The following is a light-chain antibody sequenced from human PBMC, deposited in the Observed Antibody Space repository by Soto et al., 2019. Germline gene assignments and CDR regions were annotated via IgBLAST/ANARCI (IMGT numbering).Light chain of an antibody. J-gene: IGKJ5*01. CDR3: QQYDNLPIT. CDR1: QDISNY. V-gene: IGKV1-33*01. CDR2: DAS. Sequence: IQITQSLSSLSASIIGRVTVTFQASQDISNYLNWYQQKPGKAPKLLIYDASNLETGVPSRFSGSGSGTDFTFTISSLQPEDIATYYCQQYDNLPITFGQGTRLEIK.